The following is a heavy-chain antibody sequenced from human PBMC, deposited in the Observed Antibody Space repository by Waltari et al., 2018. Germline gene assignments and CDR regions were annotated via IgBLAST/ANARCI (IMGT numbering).Heavy chain of an antibody. CDR2: IKQDGSEK. D-gene: IGHD4-17*01. V-gene: IGHV3-7*01. Sequence: EVQLVESGGGSVQPGGSLRLSCAASGMTLSSYWMNWVRQAPGKGLEWVANIKQDGSEKNYVDSVEGRFSISRDNAQNSLYLQMNSLRAEDTAIYYCVTGLTTVTAKYYFDHWGQGALVTVSS. CDR3: VTGLTTVTAKYYFDH. J-gene: IGHJ4*02. CDR1: GMTLSSYW.